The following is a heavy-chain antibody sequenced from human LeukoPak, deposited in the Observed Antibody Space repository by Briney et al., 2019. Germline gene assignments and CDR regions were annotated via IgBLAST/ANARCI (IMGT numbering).Heavy chain of an antibody. Sequence: GGSLRLSCAASGFTFSSYSMNWVRQAPGKGLEWVSSISSSSSYIYYADSVKGRFTISRDNAKNSLYLRMNSLRAEDTAVYYCAREKEGWFGELSGYFDYWGQGTLVTVSS. V-gene: IGHV3-21*01. D-gene: IGHD3-10*01. CDR2: ISSSSSYI. J-gene: IGHJ4*02. CDR1: GFTFSSYS. CDR3: AREKEGWFGELSGYFDY.